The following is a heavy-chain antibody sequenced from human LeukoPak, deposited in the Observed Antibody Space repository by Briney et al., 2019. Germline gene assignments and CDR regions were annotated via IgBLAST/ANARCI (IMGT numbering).Heavy chain of an antibody. J-gene: IGHJ4*02. Sequence: GESLKISSKGSGYSFTSYWIGWVRRMPGKGLEWMGIIYPGDSDTRYSPSFQGQVTISADKSISTAYLQWSSLKASDTAMYYCARQAEEMATTFIDYWGQGTLVTVSS. D-gene: IGHD5-24*01. V-gene: IGHV5-51*01. CDR3: ARQAEEMATTFIDY. CDR2: IYPGDSDT. CDR1: GYSFTSYW.